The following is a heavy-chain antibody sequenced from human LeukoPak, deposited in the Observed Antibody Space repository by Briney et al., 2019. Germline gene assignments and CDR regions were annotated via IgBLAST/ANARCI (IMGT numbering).Heavy chain of an antibody. CDR2: IGGGGEST. D-gene: IGHD1-26*01. J-gene: IGHJ4*02. CDR1: GFTFSSYA. V-gene: IGHV3-23*01. CDR3: AKVLSGSQDY. Sequence: GGSQRLSCAASGFTFSSYAMSWVRQAPGKGLEWVSTIGGGGESTYYADSVKGRFTISRDNSKNTVYLQMNSLRAEDTAVYYCAKVLSGSQDYWGQGTLVTVFS.